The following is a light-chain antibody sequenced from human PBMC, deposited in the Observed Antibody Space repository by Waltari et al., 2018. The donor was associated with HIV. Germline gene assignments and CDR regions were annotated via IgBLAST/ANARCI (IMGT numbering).Light chain of an antibody. V-gene: IGKV3-11*01. CDR1: QSVSSS. Sequence: EIVLTQSPATLSLSPGERATLSCRASQSVSSSLAWYQQKPGQAPRLLIYDAYNRATGIPARFSGSGSGTDFTLTISSLEPEDFAVYYCQQRGNWLYTFGQGTKLEIK. CDR2: DAY. CDR3: QQRGNWLYT. J-gene: IGKJ2*01.